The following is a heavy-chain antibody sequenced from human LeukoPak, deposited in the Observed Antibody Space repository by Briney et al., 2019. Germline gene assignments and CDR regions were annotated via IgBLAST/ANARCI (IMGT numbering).Heavy chain of an antibody. CDR1: GGSFSGYY. V-gene: IGHV4-34*01. CDR3: ARGWLSRRDFDY. CDR2: INHSGST. J-gene: IGHJ4*02. D-gene: IGHD6-19*01. Sequence: SETLSLTCAVYGGSFSGYYWSWIRQPPGKGLEWIGEINHSGSTNYNPSLKSRVTISVDTSKNQFSLKLSSVTAADTAVYYCARGWLSRRDFDYWGQGTLVTVSS.